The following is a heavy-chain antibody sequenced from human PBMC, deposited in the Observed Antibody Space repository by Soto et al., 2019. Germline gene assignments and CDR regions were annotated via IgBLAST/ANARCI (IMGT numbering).Heavy chain of an antibody. CDR3: ARYRREAVAGYTLDN. CDR1: VGPISSNY. V-gene: IGHV4-59*01. J-gene: IGHJ4*02. D-gene: IGHD6-13*01. Sequence: PSETLSLTCTVSVGPISSNYWTWIRQPPGTGLEWIGYVYNSGSTNYNPSLKSRVTISEDTSKSQFSLKVNSMTAADRAVYYCARYRREAVAGYTLDNWGQGIWVTVSS. CDR2: VYNSGST.